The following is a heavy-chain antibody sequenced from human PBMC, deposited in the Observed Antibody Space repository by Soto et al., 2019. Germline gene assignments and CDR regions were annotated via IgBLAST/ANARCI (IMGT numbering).Heavy chain of an antibody. Sequence: ASVKVSCKASGYTFTSYGISWVRQAPGQGLERMGWISAYNGNTNYAQKLQGRVTMTTDTSTSTAYMELRSLRSDDTAVYYCVRGRGFWSGYSTDDDAFDIWGQGTMVTVSS. CDR1: GYTFTSYG. CDR3: VRGRGFWSGYSTDDDAFDI. CDR2: ISAYNGNT. V-gene: IGHV1-18*01. J-gene: IGHJ3*02. D-gene: IGHD3-3*01.